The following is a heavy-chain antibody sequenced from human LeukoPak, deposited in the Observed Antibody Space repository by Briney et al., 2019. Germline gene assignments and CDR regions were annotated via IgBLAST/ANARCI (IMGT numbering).Heavy chain of an antibody. J-gene: IGHJ4*02. V-gene: IGHV3-15*01. D-gene: IGHD3-10*01. CDR3: TTGPYDYGSGTYYH. CDR2: IKSKTDGGTT. Sequence: PGGSLRLSCAAAGFTFSNAWMSWVRQAPGKGLEWVGRIKSKTDGGTTDYAEPVKGRFTISRDDSKNTLYVQMNSLKTEDTAVYYCTTGPYDYGSGTYYHWGQGTLVTVSS. CDR1: GFTFSNAW.